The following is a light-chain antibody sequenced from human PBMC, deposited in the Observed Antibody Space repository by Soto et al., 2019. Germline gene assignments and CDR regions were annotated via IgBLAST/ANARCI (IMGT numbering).Light chain of an antibody. J-gene: IGKJ5*01. CDR2: AAS. CDR1: QGISSY. CDR3: QKYSSVIT. V-gene: IGKV1-27*01. Sequence: DLQMTQSPSYLSASVGDRVTITCRASQGISSYLAWYQQKLGKVPKLLISAASTLQSGVPSRFSGSGSGTDFTLTISSLQPEDVATYYCQKYSSVITFGQGTRLEIK.